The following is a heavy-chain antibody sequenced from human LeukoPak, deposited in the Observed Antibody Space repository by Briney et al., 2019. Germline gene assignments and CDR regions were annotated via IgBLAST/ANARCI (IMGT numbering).Heavy chain of an antibody. CDR3: ATVRTSSGWTLDY. D-gene: IGHD6-19*01. V-gene: IGHV1-69*06. J-gene: IGHJ4*02. CDR2: IVPIFGTA. CDR1: GGTFSSHA. Sequence: SVKVSCKASGGTFSSHAINWVRQAPGQGLEWIGGIVPIFGTANSAQKFRGRVTITADKSTSTAYMELSSLRSEDTAVYYCATVRTSSGWTLDYWGQGTLVTVSS.